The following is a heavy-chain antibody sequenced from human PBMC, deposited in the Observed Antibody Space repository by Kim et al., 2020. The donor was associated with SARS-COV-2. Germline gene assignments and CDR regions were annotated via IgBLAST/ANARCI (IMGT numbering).Heavy chain of an antibody. CDR2: IWYDGSNK. CDR3: SKPGGSGSSNHGSFYY. Sequence: GGSLRLSCAASGFTFSSYGMHWVRQAPGKGLEWVAVIWYDGSNKYYADSVKGRFTISRDNSKNTLYLQMNSLRAEDTAVYYCSKPGGSGSSNHGSFYYWGQGTLVTVSS. CDR1: GFTFSSYG. V-gene: IGHV3-33*06. D-gene: IGHD3-10*01. J-gene: IGHJ4*02.